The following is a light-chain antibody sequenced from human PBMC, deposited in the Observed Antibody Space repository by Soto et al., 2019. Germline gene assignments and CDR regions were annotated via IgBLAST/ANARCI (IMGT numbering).Light chain of an antibody. CDR3: QSYAGSNTYV. CDR1: KNDIGVYDF. Sequence: QSVLTQPPSASGSPGQSVTISCTGTKNDIGVYDFVSWYQHHPGKAPRLIIYEVVQRPSGVPDRFSGSKSGNTASLTVSGLQAAYEADYFCQSYAGSNTYVFGSGTNFTVL. J-gene: IGLJ1*01. V-gene: IGLV2-8*01. CDR2: EVV.